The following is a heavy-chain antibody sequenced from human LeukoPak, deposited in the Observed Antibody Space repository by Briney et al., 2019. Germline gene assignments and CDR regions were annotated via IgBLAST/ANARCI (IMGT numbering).Heavy chain of an antibody. CDR2: INHSGST. CDR1: GGSFSGYY. CDR3: ARDAHCGGDCYDNWFDP. Sequence: SETLSLTCAVYGGSFSGYYWSWIRQPPGKGPEWIGEINHSGSTNYNPSLKSRVTISVDTSKNQFSLKLSSVTAADTAVYYCARDAHCGGDCYDNWFDPWGQGTLVTVSS. V-gene: IGHV4-34*01. D-gene: IGHD2-21*02. J-gene: IGHJ5*02.